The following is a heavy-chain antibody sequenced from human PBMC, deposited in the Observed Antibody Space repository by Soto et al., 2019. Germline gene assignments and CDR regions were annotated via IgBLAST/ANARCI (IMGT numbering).Heavy chain of an antibody. D-gene: IGHD3-16*01. CDR2: IYSSGSA. V-gene: IGHV4-59*01. J-gene: IGHJ4*02. CDR3: VRSGHTFGGVI. Sequence: QVQLQESGPGLVKPSETLSLTCTVSGASISNYYGSWIRQPPGKGLEWIAFIYSSGSANYDSSLKSRVPISVDTYNDQSSLSLTCVTAADTAVYYCVRSGHTFGGVIWGRGTLVTVSS. CDR1: GASISNYY.